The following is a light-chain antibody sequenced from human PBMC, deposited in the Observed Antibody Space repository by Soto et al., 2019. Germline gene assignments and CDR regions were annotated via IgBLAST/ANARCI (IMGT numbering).Light chain of an antibody. CDR3: QQRNKT. CDR2: DAY. V-gene: IGKV3-11*01. CDR1: QSVSSY. J-gene: IGKJ5*01. Sequence: EIVLPQSPATLSLSPGERATLSCRSSQSVSSYLAWYQQKPGQPPRLLISDAYNRATGIPARFSGSVSGTDFTITISSLETADFAVYYFQQRNKTFGQGTRLDIK.